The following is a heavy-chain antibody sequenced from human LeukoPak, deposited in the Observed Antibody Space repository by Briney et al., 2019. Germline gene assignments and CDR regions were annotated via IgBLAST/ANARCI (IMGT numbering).Heavy chain of an antibody. CDR1: GGSINSHY. Sequence: SETLSLTCTVSGGSINSHYWSCVRQPPGKGLEWIGYIYSGGTNYNPSLKSRVTISVDTSKNQFSLKLSSVTAADTAVYYCARDQTYYYDNSGYYFDYWGQGTLVTVSS. J-gene: IGHJ4*02. D-gene: IGHD3-22*01. CDR3: ARDQTYYYDNSGYYFDY. CDR2: IYSGGT. V-gene: IGHV4-59*11.